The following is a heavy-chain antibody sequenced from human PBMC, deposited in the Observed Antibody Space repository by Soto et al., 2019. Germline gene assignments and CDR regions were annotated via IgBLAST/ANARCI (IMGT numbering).Heavy chain of an antibody. CDR1: GFTFSSYA. CDR3: XXXXXXXXXXXXY. J-gene: IGHJ4*02. Sequence: QVQLVESGGGVVQPGRSLRLSCAASGFTFSSYAMQWVRQAPGKGLEWVAVISYDGSNKYYADSVKGRFTISRDNSKXXXXXXXXXXXXXXXXXXXXXXXXXXXXXXXXYWGQGTLVTVSS. CDR2: ISYDGSNK. V-gene: IGHV3-30-3*01.